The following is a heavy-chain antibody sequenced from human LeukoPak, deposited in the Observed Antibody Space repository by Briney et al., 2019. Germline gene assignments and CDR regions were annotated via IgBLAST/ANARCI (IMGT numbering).Heavy chain of an antibody. J-gene: IGHJ3*02. D-gene: IGHD3-22*01. CDR3: ARDYSSGYYSPAGAFDI. CDR2: IYYSGST. CDR1: GGSISSGGYY. V-gene: IGHV4-31*03. Sequence: SETLSLTCTVSGGSISSGGYYWSWIRQHPGKGLEWIGYIYYSGSTYYNPSLKSRVTISVDTSKNQSSLKLSSVTAADTAVYYCARDYSSGYYSPAGAFDIWGQGTMVTVSS.